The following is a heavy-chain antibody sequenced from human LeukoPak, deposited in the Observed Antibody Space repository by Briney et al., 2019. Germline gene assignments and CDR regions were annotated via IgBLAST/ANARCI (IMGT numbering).Heavy chain of an antibody. CDR1: GFTFSSYG. CDR2: ISYDGSNK. Sequence: GGSLRLSCAASGFTFSSYGMHWVRQAPGKGLVWVAVISYDGSNKYYADSVKGRFTISRDNSKNTLYLQMNSLRAEDTAVYYCANLPLGIAAAGTDYFDYWGQGTLVTVSS. V-gene: IGHV3-30*18. D-gene: IGHD6-13*01. J-gene: IGHJ4*02. CDR3: ANLPLGIAAAGTDYFDY.